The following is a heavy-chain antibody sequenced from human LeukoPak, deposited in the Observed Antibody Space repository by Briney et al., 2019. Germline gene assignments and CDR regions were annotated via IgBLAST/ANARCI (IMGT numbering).Heavy chain of an antibody. J-gene: IGHJ4*02. Sequence: ASVKVSCKASGGTFSSYAISWVRQAPGQGLEWMGGIIPIFGTANYAQKFQGRVTFTADKSTSTAYMELSSLRSEDTAVYYCAIPVYGDYAPLGYWGQGTLVTVSS. D-gene: IGHD4-17*01. V-gene: IGHV1-69*06. CDR3: AIPVYGDYAPLGY. CDR2: IIPIFGTA. CDR1: GGTFSSYA.